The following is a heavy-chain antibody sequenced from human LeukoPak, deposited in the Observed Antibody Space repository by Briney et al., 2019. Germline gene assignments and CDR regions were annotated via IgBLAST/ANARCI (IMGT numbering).Heavy chain of an antibody. Sequence: GGSLRLSCAASGFTFSTYAMSWVRQAPGKGLEWVSAISDSGGSTYYADSVKGRFTISRDNSKSTLYLQMNSLRAEDTALYYCVKEAYYDSSGYYPLGFWGQGTLVTVSS. D-gene: IGHD3-22*01. V-gene: IGHV3-23*01. J-gene: IGHJ4*02. CDR1: GFTFSTYA. CDR3: VKEAYYDSSGYYPLGF. CDR2: ISDSGGST.